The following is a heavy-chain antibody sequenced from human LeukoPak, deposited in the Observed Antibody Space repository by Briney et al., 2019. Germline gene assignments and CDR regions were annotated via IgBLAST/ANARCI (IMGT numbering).Heavy chain of an antibody. CDR2: ISPNSGGI. D-gene: IGHD2-15*01. V-gene: IGHV1-2*02. CDR3: ARPGYCGGGSCSDWFDS. Sequence: ASVKVSCKASGDIFNSYSISWVRQAPGQGLEWVGWISPNSGGINYAQKFQGRVTMTRDTSISTAYMELSRLRSDDTAVYYCARPGYCGGGSCSDWFDSWGQGTLVTVSS. CDR1: GDIFNSYS. J-gene: IGHJ5*01.